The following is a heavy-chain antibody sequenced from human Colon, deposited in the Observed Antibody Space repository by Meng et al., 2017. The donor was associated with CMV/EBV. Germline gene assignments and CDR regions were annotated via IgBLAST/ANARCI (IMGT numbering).Heavy chain of an antibody. V-gene: IGHV3-13*01. D-gene: IGHD1-14*01. J-gene: IGHJ6*02. CDR2: IGSAGDT. Sequence: GESLKISCAASGFTLSRYDIHWVRQVTGQGLEWVSGIGSAGDTYYADSVKGRFTISREKAKNSLYLQMNSLRAGDTAVYFCTRKEPAKGSDVWGQGTTVTVSS. CDR1: GFTLSRYD. CDR3: TRKEPAKGSDV.